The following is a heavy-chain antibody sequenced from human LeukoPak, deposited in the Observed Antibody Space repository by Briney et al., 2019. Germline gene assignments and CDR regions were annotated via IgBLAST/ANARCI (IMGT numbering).Heavy chain of an antibody. J-gene: IGHJ4*02. CDR2: IKRIIDGGTT. V-gene: IGHV3-15*01. D-gene: IGHD4-17*01. CDR1: GFTFSNTW. Sequence: GGSLRLSCAASGFTFSNTWMNWVRQAPGEGLVWVGRIKRIIDGGTTDYAAPVKGRFTVSRDDSINTLYLQMSSLKTEDTAVYYCAAQGGSGDLRYWGQGTLVTVSS. CDR3: AAQGGSGDLRY.